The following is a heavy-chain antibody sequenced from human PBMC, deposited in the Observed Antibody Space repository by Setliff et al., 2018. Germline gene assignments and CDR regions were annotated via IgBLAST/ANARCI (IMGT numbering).Heavy chain of an antibody. D-gene: IGHD3-3*01. CDR3: ARAGPTVTFFRVLVISWWDP. CDR2: IYYSGST. Sequence: SETLSLTCTVSGGSISSHYWSWIRQPPGKGLEWIGYIYYSGSTNYNPSLKSRVTISVDTSKNQFSLKLSSVTAADTATYYCARAGPTVTFFRVLVISWWDPWGQGSLVTVSS. CDR1: GGSISSHY. J-gene: IGHJ5*02. V-gene: IGHV4-59*08.